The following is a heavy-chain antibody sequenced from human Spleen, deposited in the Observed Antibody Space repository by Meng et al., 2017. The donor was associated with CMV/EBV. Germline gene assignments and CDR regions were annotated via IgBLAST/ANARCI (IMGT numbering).Heavy chain of an antibody. CDR3: ARHPLSASWFWYFDL. CDR1: GYSFTSYW. CDR2: IYPGDSDT. V-gene: IGHV5-51*01. D-gene: IGHD2-2*01. Sequence: KVSCKGSGYSFTSYWIGWVRQMPGKGLEWMGIIYPGDSDTRYSPSFQGQVTISADKSISTIYLQWSTLKASDTAMYYCARHPLSASWFWYFDLWGRGTLVTVSS. J-gene: IGHJ2*01.